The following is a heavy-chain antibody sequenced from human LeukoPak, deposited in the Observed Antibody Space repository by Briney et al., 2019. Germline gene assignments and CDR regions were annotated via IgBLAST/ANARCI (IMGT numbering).Heavy chain of an antibody. CDR3: ARVATSVTLFDY. D-gene: IGHD4-17*01. V-gene: IGHV4-59*01. CDR2: IYYSGST. CDR1: GGSISSYY. J-gene: IGHJ4*02. Sequence: SETLSLTCTVSGGSISSYYWSWIRQPPGKGLEWIGYIYYSGSTNYNPSLKSRVTISADTSKNQFSLKLSSVTAADTAVYYCARVATSVTLFDYWGQGTLVTVSS.